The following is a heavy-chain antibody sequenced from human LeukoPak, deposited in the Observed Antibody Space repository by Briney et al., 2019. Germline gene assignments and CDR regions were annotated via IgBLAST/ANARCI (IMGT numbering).Heavy chain of an antibody. CDR1: GFTFSSYG. Sequence: GGSLRLSCAASGFTFSSYGMSWVRQAPGKGLEWVSAISGSGGSTYYADSVKGRFTISRDNAKNSLYLQMNSLRAEDTAVYYCARDAVLAGATEYYFDYWGQGTLVTVSS. V-gene: IGHV3-23*01. CDR3: ARDAVLAGATEYYFDY. J-gene: IGHJ4*02. CDR2: ISGSGGST. D-gene: IGHD1-26*01.